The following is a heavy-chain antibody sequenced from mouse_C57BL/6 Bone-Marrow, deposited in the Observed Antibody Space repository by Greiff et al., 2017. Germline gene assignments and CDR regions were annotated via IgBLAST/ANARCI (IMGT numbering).Heavy chain of an antibody. CDR3: AIIHYGFDY. CDR2: ISDGGSYT. J-gene: IGHJ2*01. Sequence: EVKLMESGGGLVKPGGSLKLSCAASGFTFSSYAMSWVRQTPEKRLEWVATISDGGSYTYYPDNVKGRFTISRDNAKNNLYLQMGHLKSEDTAMYYCAIIHYGFDYWGQGTTLTVSS. V-gene: IGHV5-4*03. D-gene: IGHD1-1*01. CDR1: GFTFSSYA.